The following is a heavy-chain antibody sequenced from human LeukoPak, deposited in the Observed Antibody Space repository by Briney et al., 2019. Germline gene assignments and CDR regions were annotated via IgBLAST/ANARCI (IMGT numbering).Heavy chain of an antibody. J-gene: IGHJ4*02. CDR3: ARDSRGVTTFDY. Sequence: SETLSLTCAVYGGSFSGYYWSWIRQPPGKGLEWIGEINHSGSTNYNPSLKSRVTISVDTSKKQFSLKLSSVTAADTAVYYCARDSRGVTTFDYWGQGTLVTVSS. D-gene: IGHD3-10*01. CDR2: INHSGST. CDR1: GGSFSGYY. V-gene: IGHV4-34*01.